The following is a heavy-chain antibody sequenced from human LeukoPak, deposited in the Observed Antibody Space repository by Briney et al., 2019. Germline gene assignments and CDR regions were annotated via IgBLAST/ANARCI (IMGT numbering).Heavy chain of an antibody. D-gene: IGHD3-10*01. CDR3: ARRLRITMVRGGGFDY. J-gene: IGHJ4*02. CDR1: GGSFSGYY. Sequence: SETLSLTCAVYGGSFSGYYWSWIRQPPGKGLEWIGEINHSGSTNYNPSLKSRVTISVDTSKNQFSLKLSSVTAADTAVYYCARRLRITMVRGGGFDYWGQGTLVTVSS. CDR2: INHSGST. V-gene: IGHV4-34*01.